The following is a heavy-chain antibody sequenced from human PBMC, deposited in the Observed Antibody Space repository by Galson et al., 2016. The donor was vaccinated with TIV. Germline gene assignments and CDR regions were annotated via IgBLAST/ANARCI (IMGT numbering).Heavy chain of an antibody. CDR3: ARAVTMRVADYYYGMDV. CDR2: ISNGGSTT. V-gene: IGHV3-11*04. CDR1: GFTFTDYY. J-gene: IGHJ6*02. D-gene: IGHD3-22*01. Sequence: SLRLSCAVSGFTFTDYYMNWIRQAPGKGLEWVSYISNGGSTTYYADFVKGRFTISRDKAKNSLYLRMSSLRAEDTAVYYCARAVTMRVADYYYGMDVWGQGTAVSVSS.